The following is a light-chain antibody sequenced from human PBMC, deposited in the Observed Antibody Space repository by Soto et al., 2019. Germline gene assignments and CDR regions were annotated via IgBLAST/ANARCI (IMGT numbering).Light chain of an antibody. CDR2: LGS. CDR1: QSLLHSNGYNY. V-gene: IGKV2-28*01. J-gene: IGKJ3*01. Sequence: DIVMTQSPLSLPVTPGEPASISCRSSQSLLHSNGYNYLDWYLQKPGQSPQLLIYLGSNRASGVPDRFIGSGSGTDFTLKISRVEAEDVGVYYCVQALQTRFTFGPGTKVDIK. CDR3: VQALQTRFT.